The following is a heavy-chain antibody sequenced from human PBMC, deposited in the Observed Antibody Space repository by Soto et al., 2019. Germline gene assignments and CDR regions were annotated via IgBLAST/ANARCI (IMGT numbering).Heavy chain of an antibody. D-gene: IGHD3-9*01. CDR3: AKEAGLVRFFDWLSNGLDV. CDR1: GFTFDDYA. CDR2: ISWNSGNK. Sequence: EVQLVESGGDLVQPGRSLRLSCAASGFTFDDYAMHWVRQAPGKGLEWVSGISWNSGNKGYADSVKGRFTISRDNAKNFLCLEMNSLRAEDTALYYCAKEAGLVRFFDWLSNGLDVWGQGTAVTVS. J-gene: IGHJ6*02. V-gene: IGHV3-9*01.